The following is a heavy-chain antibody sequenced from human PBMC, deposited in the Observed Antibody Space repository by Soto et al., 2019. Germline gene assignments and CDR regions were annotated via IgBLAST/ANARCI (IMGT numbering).Heavy chain of an antibody. J-gene: IGHJ6*02. CDR1: GDSIRSSSYY. Sequence: SETLSLTCTVSGDSIRSSSYYWGWIRQPPGKGLEWIGSIFYSGSTYYNPSLKSRVTTSVDTSKNQFSLKLSSVTAADTAVYYCARHLTYCSAGSCYSDFPYYGMDVWGQGTTVTV. D-gene: IGHD2-15*01. CDR2: IFYSGST. V-gene: IGHV4-39*01. CDR3: ARHLTYCSAGSCYSDFPYYGMDV.